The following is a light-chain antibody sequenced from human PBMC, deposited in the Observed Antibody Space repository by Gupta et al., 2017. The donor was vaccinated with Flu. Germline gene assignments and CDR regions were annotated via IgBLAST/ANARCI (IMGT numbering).Light chain of an antibody. CDR3: ASWDDRLSGLYV. J-gene: IGLJ1*01. V-gene: IGLV1-47*01. Sequence: QSVLTQPPSASGTPGHRVTTFCSGCNSNIGINFVYWYKQFPVTAPKLPTYRNDQRPSRVPDRFSGSKSGTSASLAISGLQSEDEADCFCASWDDRLSGLYVFGSGTKITVL. CDR1: NSNIGINF. CDR2: RND.